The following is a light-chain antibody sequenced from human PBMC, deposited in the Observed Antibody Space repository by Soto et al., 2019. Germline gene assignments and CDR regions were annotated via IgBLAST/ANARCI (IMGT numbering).Light chain of an antibody. V-gene: IGKV1-5*03. J-gene: IGKJ1*01. Sequence: DIQMTQSPSTLSASVGDRVTITCWASQSISSWLAWYQQKPGKAPKLLIYKASSLESGVPSRFSGSGSGTEFTLTISSLQPDDLATYYCQQYNSYRTFGQGTKVEIK. CDR2: KAS. CDR1: QSISSW. CDR3: QQYNSYRT.